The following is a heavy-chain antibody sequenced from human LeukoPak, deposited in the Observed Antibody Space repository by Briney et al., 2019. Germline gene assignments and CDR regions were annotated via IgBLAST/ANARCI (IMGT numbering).Heavy chain of an antibody. V-gene: IGHV1-69-2*01. CDR3: ARRVYYDSSGYYPLDY. CDR1: GYTFTDYY. D-gene: IGHD3-22*01. J-gene: IGHJ4*02. Sequence: LKVSCKVSGYTFTDYYMHWVQQAPGKGLEWMGLVDPEDGETIYAEKFQGRVTITADTSTDTAYMELSGLRSEDTAVYYCARRVYYDSSGYYPLDYWGQGTLVTVSS. CDR2: VDPEDGET.